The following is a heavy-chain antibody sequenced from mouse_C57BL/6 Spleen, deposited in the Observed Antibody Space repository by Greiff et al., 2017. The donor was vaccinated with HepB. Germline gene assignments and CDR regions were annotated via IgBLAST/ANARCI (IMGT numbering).Heavy chain of an antibody. V-gene: IGHV5-6*01. CDR3: ARGYYDYDGCAY. J-gene: IGHJ3*01. CDR1: GFTFSSYG. D-gene: IGHD2-4*01. Sequence: EVQGVESGGDLVKPGGSLKLSCAASGFTFSSYGMSWVRQTPDKRLEWVATISSGGSYTYYPDSVKGRFTISRDNAKNTLYLQMSSLKSEDTAMYYCARGYYDYDGCAYWGQGTLVTVSA. CDR2: ISSGGSYT.